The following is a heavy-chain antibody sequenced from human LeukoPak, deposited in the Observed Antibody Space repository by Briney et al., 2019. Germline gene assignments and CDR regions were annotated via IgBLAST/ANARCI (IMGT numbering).Heavy chain of an antibody. CDR1: GFTVSSNY. J-gene: IGHJ5*02. Sequence: GGSLRLSCAASGFTVSSNYMSWVRQAPGKGLEWVSVIYSGGSTYYADSVKGRFTISRDNSKNTLYLQMNSLRAEDTAVYYCARDGWACGGSCYENWFDPWGQGTLVTVSS. CDR3: ARDGWACGGSCYENWFDP. CDR2: IYSGGST. D-gene: IGHD2-15*01. V-gene: IGHV3-66*01.